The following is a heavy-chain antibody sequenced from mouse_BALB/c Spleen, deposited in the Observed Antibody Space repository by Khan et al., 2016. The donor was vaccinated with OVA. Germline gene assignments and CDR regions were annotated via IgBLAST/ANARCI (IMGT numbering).Heavy chain of an antibody. CDR1: GFTFSTYG. D-gene: IGHD1-1*01. Sequence: EVQRVESGGDLVKPGGSLKLSCAASGFTFSTYGMSWVRQTPDRRLEWVATVSTGGSYTYYPDSVQGRFTISRDNAKNTLYLQMNSLKSDDTAIFYCTRLAYYYDSEGFAYWGQGTLVTVSA. CDR3: TRLAYYYDSEGFAY. J-gene: IGHJ3*01. CDR2: VSTGGSYT. V-gene: IGHV5-6*01.